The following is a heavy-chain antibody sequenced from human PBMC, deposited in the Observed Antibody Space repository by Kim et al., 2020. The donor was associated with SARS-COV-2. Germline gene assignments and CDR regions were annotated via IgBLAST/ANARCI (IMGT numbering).Heavy chain of an antibody. V-gene: IGHV1-3*01. CDR3: ARVRGDYYFDY. J-gene: IGHJ4*02. Sequence: TKYSPNFQGRVTITRDTSASTAYMELSSLRSEDTAVYYCARVRGDYYFDYWGQGTLVTVSS. D-gene: IGHD3-3*01. CDR2: T.